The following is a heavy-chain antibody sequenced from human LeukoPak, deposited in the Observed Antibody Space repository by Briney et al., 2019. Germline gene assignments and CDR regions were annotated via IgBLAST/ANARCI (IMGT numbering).Heavy chain of an antibody. J-gene: IGHJ4*02. CDR1: GYSFTSYW. CDR2: IYPGDSDT. V-gene: IGHV5-51*01. D-gene: IGHD1-26*01. CDR3: ARQELPKGLYYFDY. Sequence: GESLKISCKGSGYSFTSYWSGWVRQIPGKGLEWMGIIYPGDSDTRYSPSFQGQVTISADKSISTAYLQWSSLKASDTAMYYCARQELPKGLYYFDYWGQGTLVSVSS.